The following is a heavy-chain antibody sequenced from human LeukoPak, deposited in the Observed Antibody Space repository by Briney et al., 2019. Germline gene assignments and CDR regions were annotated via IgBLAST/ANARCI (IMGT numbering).Heavy chain of an antibody. D-gene: IGHD3-10*01. V-gene: IGHV3-15*01. J-gene: IGHJ4*02. CDR2: IKTKTDGGTT. CDR3: TTGSRKDYGSGFDY. CDR1: GFTFNNAW. Sequence: GGSLRLSCAASGFTFNNAWMSWVRQAPGKGLEWVVRIKTKTDGGTTDYAAPVKGRFTISRDDSKNALYLQMNSLKTEDTAVYYCTTGSRKDYGSGFDYWGQGTLVTVSS.